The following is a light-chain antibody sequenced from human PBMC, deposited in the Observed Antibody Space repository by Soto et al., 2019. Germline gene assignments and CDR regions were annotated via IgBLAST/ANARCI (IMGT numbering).Light chain of an antibody. V-gene: IGLV2-14*03. Sequence: QSALTQPASVSGSTGQSITISCTGSSSDIGHYNFVSWYQHHPGKAPKLIIYDVSDRHSGVSNRFSGSKSGNTASLTISGLQAEDEADYYCSAYATNRDVLFGGGTKLTVL. CDR1: SSDIGHYNF. J-gene: IGLJ2*01. CDR3: SAYATNRDVL. CDR2: DVS.